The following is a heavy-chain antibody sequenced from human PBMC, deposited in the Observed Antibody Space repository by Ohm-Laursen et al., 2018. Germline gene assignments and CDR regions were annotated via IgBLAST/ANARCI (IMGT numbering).Heavy chain of an antibody. V-gene: IGHV3-7*01. CDR1: GFAFSGRW. CDR3: ARVLGSYDYGDY. D-gene: IGHD3-16*01. J-gene: IGHJ4*02. CDR2: INEDGSLR. Sequence: SLRLSFAASGFAFSGRWMSWVRQAPGKGLGWVANINEDGSLRYYVDSVKGRFAISRDNAKNSLFLQMDSLRAEDTAIYYCARVLGSYDYGDYWGQGTPVTVSS.